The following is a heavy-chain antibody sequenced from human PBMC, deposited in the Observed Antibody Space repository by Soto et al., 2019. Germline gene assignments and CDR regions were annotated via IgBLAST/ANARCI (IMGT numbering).Heavy chain of an antibody. D-gene: IGHD6-19*01. CDR2: ISTSGST. J-gene: IGHJ4*02. CDR1: GDSINSYY. V-gene: IGHV4-4*07. CDR3: ARVGVAGSLEYFDY. Sequence: SETLSLTCTVSGDSINSYYWSWIRQPAGKGLEWIGRISTSGSTKYNPSLKSRVTMPIDTSKNQFSLKLSSVTAADTAVYYCARVGVAGSLEYFDYWCQGSLVTVSS.